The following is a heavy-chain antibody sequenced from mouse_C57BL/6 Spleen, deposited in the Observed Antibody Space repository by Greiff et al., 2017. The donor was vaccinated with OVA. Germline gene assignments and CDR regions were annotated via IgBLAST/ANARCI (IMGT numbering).Heavy chain of an antibody. J-gene: IGHJ2*01. CDR3: LTGGRFDY. D-gene: IGHD4-1*01. Sequence: QVQLQQPGAELVKPGASVKMSCKASGFTFTSYWMTWVKQRPGQGLEWIGNIYPGGSCTYYNAKFKSKATLTVDTSSSTAYMQLSSLTAEDSAVYYCLTGGRFDYWGQGTTLTVSS. CDR1: GFTFTSYW. CDR2: IYPGGSCT. V-gene: IGHV1-55*01.